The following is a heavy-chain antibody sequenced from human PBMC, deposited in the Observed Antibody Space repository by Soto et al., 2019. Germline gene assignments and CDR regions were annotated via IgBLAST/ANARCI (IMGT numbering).Heavy chain of an antibody. CDR3: ARDPSYGSGSNYQKRNNWFDP. V-gene: IGHV1-46*01. CDR1: GYAFTSYY. D-gene: IGHD3-10*01. J-gene: IGHJ5*02. Sequence: ASVKVSCKASGYAFTSYYMHCVRQAPGQGLEWMGIINPSGGSTSYAQKFQGRVTMTRDTSTSTVYMELSSLRSEDTAVYYCARDPSYGSGSNYQKRNNWFDPWGQGTLVTVSS. CDR2: INPSGGST.